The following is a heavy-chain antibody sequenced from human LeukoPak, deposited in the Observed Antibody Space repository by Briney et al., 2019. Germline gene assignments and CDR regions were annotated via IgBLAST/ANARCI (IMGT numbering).Heavy chain of an antibody. V-gene: IGHV3-74*01. CDR1: GFTFSNYW. CDR2: IKSDGSST. CDR3: SRDSLSSCGGDCYSGLDV. D-gene: IGHD2-21*02. Sequence: PGGSLRLSCAASGFTFSNYWMHWVRQAPGEALMWVSRIKSDGSSTTYADSVKGRFTISRDNAKNTLYLQMNSLRAEDTAVYYCSRDSLSSCGGDCYSGLDVWGRGTTVTVSS. J-gene: IGHJ6*02.